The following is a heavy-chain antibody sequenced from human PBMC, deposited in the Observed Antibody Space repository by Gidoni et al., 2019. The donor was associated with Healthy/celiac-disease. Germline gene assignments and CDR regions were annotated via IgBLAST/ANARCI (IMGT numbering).Heavy chain of an antibody. CDR2: IWYDGSNK. D-gene: IGHD2-15*01. Sequence: QVQLVESGGGVVQPGRSLRPSCAASGFPCSSSGMPWVRQATGKGLEWVAVIWYDGSNKYYADSVKGRFTISRDNSKNTLYLQMNSLRAEDTAVYYCARDIERGVVVAATRGFDYWGQGTLVTVSS. J-gene: IGHJ4*02. V-gene: IGHV3-33*01. CDR3: ARDIERGVVVAATRGFDY. CDR1: GFPCSSSG.